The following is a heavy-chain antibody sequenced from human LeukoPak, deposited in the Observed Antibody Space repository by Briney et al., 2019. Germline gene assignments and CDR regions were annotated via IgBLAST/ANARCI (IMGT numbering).Heavy chain of an antibody. CDR3: ARTRYYDSSEPFDI. V-gene: IGHV1-69*06. CDR1: GGTFSSYA. J-gene: IGHJ3*02. D-gene: IGHD3-22*01. CDR2: IIPIFGTA. Sequence: SVKVSCKASGGTFSSYAISWVRQAPGQGLEWMGGIIPIFGTANYAQKFQGRVTITADKSTSTAYMELSSLRSEDTAVYYCARTRYYDSSEPFDIWGQGTMVTVSS.